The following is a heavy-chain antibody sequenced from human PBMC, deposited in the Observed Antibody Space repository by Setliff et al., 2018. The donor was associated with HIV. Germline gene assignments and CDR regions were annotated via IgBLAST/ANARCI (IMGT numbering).Heavy chain of an antibody. D-gene: IGHD2-2*01. CDR3: AIGDEYPGVFQS. J-gene: IGHJ5*02. V-gene: IGHV4-61*02. Sequence: SETLSLTCSVSGASITSGIYYWAWIRQPAGKGLEFIGRVYFSGSTNYNPSLEGRITTSVDLSKNHFSLNLHSVTAADTAVYYCAIGDEYPGVFQSWGQGKVVTVSS. CDR2: VYFSGST. CDR1: GASITSGIYY.